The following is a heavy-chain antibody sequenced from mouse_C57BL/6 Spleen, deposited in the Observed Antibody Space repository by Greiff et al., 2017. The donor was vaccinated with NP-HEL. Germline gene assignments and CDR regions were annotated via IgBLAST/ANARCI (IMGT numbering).Heavy chain of an antibody. J-gene: IGHJ2*01. D-gene: IGHD1-1*01. CDR2: INPSNGGT. CDR1: GYTFTSYW. Sequence: QVQLQQSGTELVKPGASVKLSCKASGYTFTSYWMHWVKQRPGQGLEWIGNINPSNGGTNYNEKFKSKATLTVDKSSSTAYMQLSSLTSEDSAVYYCARSGSSLGRYYFDYWGQGTTLTVSS. CDR3: ARSGSSLGRYYFDY. V-gene: IGHV1-53*01.